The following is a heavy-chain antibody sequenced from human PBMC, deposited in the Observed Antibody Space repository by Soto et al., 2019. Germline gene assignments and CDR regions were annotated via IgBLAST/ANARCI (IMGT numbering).Heavy chain of an antibody. CDR1: GASVSIYY. V-gene: IGHV4-59*02. CDR2: IYYIGAY. D-gene: IGHD1-7*01. J-gene: IGHJ5*02. Sequence: SETLSLTCSVSGASVSIYYWRWVRHPPGKGLEWIGYIYYIGAYNYNPSLKSRVTISVDTSKNQFSLKLTSVTAADTAVYYCARTPETRDWLDPWGQGTLVTVSS. CDR3: ARTPETRDWLDP.